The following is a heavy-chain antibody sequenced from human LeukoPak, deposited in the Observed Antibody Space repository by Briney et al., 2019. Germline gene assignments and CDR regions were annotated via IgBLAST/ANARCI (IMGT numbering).Heavy chain of an antibody. Sequence: PGGSLRLSCAAFGFTFSTYWMSWVRQAPGKGLEWVANIKQDGSEKYYVDSVKGRFTISRDNAKNSLYLQMNTLRPEDTAVYYCARERQNKDFWSGGDYWGQGTLVTVSS. CDR3: ARERQNKDFWSGGDY. CDR2: IKQDGSEK. V-gene: IGHV3-7*01. J-gene: IGHJ4*02. CDR1: GFTFSTYW. D-gene: IGHD3-3*01.